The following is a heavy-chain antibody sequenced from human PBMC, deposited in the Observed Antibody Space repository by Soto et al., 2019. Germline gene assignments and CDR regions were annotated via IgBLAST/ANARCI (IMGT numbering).Heavy chain of an antibody. CDR2: IDPSDSYT. J-gene: IGHJ6*02. D-gene: IGHD6-6*01. CDR1: GYSFTSYW. Sequence: PGESLKISCKGSGYSFTSYWISWVRQMPGKGLEWMGRIDPSDSYTNYSPSFQGHATISADKSISTAYLQWSSLKASDTAMYYCASLRGSSSSANYYYYGMDVWGQGTTVTVSS. CDR3: ASLRGSSSSANYYYYGMDV. V-gene: IGHV5-10-1*01.